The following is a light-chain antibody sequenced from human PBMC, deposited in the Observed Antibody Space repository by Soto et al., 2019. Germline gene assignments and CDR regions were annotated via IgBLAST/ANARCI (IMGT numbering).Light chain of an antibody. CDR3: LQDYSYPRT. V-gene: IGKV3-15*01. J-gene: IGKJ1*01. CDR2: GAS. CDR1: QSVRSN. Sequence: DIVLTQSPATLSVSPGERVTISCRASQSVRSNLAWYQQKLGQAPRLLIYGASTRATGIPARFSGSGSGTDFTLTISSLQPEDFATYYCLQDYSYPRTFGQGTKVDIK.